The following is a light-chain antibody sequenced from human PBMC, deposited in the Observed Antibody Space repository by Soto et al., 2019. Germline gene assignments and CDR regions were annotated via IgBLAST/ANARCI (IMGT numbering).Light chain of an antibody. V-gene: IGLV2-14*01. CDR2: EVS. J-gene: IGLJ1*01. CDR1: SSDVGGYNY. CDR3: SSYAGRNSYV. Sequence: QSALTQPASVSGSPGQSITISCTGSSSDVGGYNYVSWYQQHPGKAPKLMIYEVSNRPSGISNRFSGSKSGNTASLTLSGLQAEDEADYYCSSYAGRNSYVFGTGTKLTVL.